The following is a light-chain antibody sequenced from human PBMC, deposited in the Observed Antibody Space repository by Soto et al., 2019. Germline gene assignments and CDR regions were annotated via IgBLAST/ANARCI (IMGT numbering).Light chain of an antibody. Sequence: VVTQASSLTVSPGGTVTLTCGSNTGAVTNYHHPLWFQQRPGQAPRTPNFDATEKPPWTPVRFSGSLLGHKAALTLSGAQPEDEAIYYCLLFFSGVPVFGLGTKSTVL. CDR2: DAT. V-gene: IGLV7-46*01. CDR3: LLFFSGVPV. CDR1: TGAVTNYHH. J-gene: IGLJ1*01.